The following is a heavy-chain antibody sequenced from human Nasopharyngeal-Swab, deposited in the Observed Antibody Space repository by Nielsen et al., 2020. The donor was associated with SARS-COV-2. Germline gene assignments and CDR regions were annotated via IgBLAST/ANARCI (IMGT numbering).Heavy chain of an antibody. CDR3: ARKVLEGYYYYGMDV. CDR1: GGTFSSYA. D-gene: IGHD3-3*01. J-gene: IGHJ6*02. CDR2: IIPIFGTA. Sequence: SVKVSCKASGGTFSSYAISWVRQDPGQGLEWTGGIIPIFGTANYAQKFQGRVTITADKSTSTAYMELSSLRSEDTAVYYCARKVLEGYYYYGMDVWGQGTTVTVSS. V-gene: IGHV1-69*06.